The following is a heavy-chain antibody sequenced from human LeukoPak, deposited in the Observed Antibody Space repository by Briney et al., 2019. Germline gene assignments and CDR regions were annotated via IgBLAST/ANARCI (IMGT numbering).Heavy chain of an antibody. J-gene: IGHJ4*02. CDR3: ARHPRGWLTDSYFDY. V-gene: IGHV4-39*01. Sequence: SETLSLTCPVSGASISSSSYYWGWLRQPPGEGLEWFVSIYYSGSTYYNPSIKSRDTISVDTSKNQISLKLGYVTAEDTAVYYCARHPRGWLTDSYFDYWGQGTLVTVSS. CDR2: IYYSGST. CDR1: GASISSSSYY. D-gene: IGHD3-9*01.